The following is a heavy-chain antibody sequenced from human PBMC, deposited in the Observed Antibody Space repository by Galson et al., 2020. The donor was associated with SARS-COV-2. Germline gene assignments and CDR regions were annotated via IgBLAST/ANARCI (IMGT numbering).Heavy chain of an antibody. CDR2: ILYDGSNK. CDR1: GFTFSHYG. CDR3: ARAGKQYFYYMDV. J-gene: IGHJ6*03. Sequence: GESLKISCAASGFTFSHYGIHWVRQPPGKGLEWVADILYDGSNKHYPESVKGRFAISRDNSKSTVYLQMNSLRAEDTAVYYCARAGKQYFYYMDVWGKGTTVTVTS. V-gene: IGHV3-33*01.